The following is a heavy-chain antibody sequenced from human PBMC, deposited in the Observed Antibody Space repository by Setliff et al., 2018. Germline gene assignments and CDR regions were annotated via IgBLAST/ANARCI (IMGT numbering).Heavy chain of an antibody. CDR3: ARHDARGYYYYMDV. CDR1: GGSIGSSDFY. J-gene: IGHJ6*03. V-gene: IGHV4-39*01. CDR2: IYYSGTT. D-gene: IGHD3-10*01. Sequence: SETLSLTCTVSGGSIGSSDFYWGWIRQPPGKGLEWIGSIYYSGTTYYNPSLKSPVTISIDTSKNQFSLKLSSVTAADTAIYYCARHDARGYYYYMDVWGEGTTVT.